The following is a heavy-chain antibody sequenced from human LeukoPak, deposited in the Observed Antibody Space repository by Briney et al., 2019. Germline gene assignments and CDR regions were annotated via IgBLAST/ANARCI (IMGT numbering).Heavy chain of an antibody. CDR3: ARDPYYYYDSSGYYSYFDY. V-gene: IGHV4-34*01. Sequence: SETLSLTCVVYGGSLSGNYWSWIRQPPGKGLEWIGEINHSGSTNYNPSLKSRVTISIDTSKNQFSLKLSSVTAADTAVYYCARDPYYYYDSSGYYSYFDYWGPGTLVTVSS. CDR1: GGSLSGNY. J-gene: IGHJ4*02. CDR2: INHSGST. D-gene: IGHD3-22*01.